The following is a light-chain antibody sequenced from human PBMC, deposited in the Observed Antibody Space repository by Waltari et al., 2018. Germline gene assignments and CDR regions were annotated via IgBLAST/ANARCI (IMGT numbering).Light chain of an antibody. CDR2: GNN. J-gene: IGLJ1*01. V-gene: IGLV1-40*01. Sequence: QSVLTQPPSVSGAPGQRVTISCTGSSSHLGAGSDVPWYQQLPGTAPKLLIYGNNNRPSGVPDRFSGSKSGTSASLAITGLQAEDEADYYCQSYDSSLSGWVFGTGTKVTVL. CDR1: SSHLGAGSD. CDR3: QSYDSSLSGWV.